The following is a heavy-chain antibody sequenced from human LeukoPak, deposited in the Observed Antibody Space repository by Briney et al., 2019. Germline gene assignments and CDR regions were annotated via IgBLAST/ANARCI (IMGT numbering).Heavy chain of an antibody. CDR2: IYSGGST. J-gene: IGHJ3*02. CDR1: GFTVSSNY. CDR3: ARSKWRWDAFDI. V-gene: IGHV3-66*01. D-gene: IGHD5-12*01. Sequence: HPGGSLRLSCAASGFTVSSNYMSWVRQAPGKGLEWVSVIYSGGSTYYADSVKGRFTISRDNSKNTLYLQMNSLRAEDTAVYYCARSKWRWDAFDIWGQGTMVTVSS.